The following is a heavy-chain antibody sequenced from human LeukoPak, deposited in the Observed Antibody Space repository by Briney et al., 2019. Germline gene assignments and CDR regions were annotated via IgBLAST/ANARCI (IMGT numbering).Heavy chain of an antibody. D-gene: IGHD1-26*01. CDR2: FDPEDGET. Sequence: ASVKVSCKASGYSFTTFYMHWVRQAPGKGLEWMGGFDPEDGETIYAQKFQGRVTMTEDTSTDTAYMELSSLRSEDTAVYYCATDVWELLGGFDYWGQGTLVTVSS. V-gene: IGHV1-24*01. J-gene: IGHJ4*02. CDR1: GYSFTTFY. CDR3: ATDVWELLGGFDY.